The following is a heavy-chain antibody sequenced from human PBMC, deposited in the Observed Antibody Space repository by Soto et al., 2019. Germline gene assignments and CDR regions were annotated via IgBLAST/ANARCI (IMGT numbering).Heavy chain of an antibody. CDR1: GGSFSGYY. V-gene: IGHV4-34*01. J-gene: IGHJ5*02. CDR2: INHSGST. D-gene: IGHD2-15*01. CDR3: AGGGRWWSSYWFDP. Sequence: QVQLQQWGAGLLKPSETLSLTCAVYGGSFSGYYWSWIRQPPGKGLEWIGEINHSGSTNYNPSLKSRVTISVDTSKNQSSLKLSSVTAADTAVYYCAGGGRWWSSYWFDPWGQGTLVTVSS.